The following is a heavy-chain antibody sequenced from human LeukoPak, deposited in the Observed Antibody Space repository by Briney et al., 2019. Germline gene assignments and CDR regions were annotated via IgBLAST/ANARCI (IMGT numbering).Heavy chain of an antibody. J-gene: IGHJ6*02. V-gene: IGHV3-7*01. CDR3: ARTKVYYDFWSGSPRPFGMDV. D-gene: IGHD3-3*01. CDR1: GFTFSSYW. CDR2: IKQDGSEK. Sequence: GGSLRLSCAASGFTFSSYWMSWVRQAPGKGLEWVANIKQDGSEKYYVDSVKGRFTISRDNAKNTLYLQMNSLRAEDTAVYYCARTKVYYDFWSGSPRPFGMDVWGQGTTVTVSS.